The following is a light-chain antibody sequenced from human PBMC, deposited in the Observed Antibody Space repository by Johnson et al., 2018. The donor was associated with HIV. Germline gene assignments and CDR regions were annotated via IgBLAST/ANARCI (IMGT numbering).Light chain of an antibody. CDR3: GTWDSSLSAYV. CDR2: YNN. V-gene: IGLV1-51*01. J-gene: IGLJ1*01. CDR1: SSNIGNNY. Sequence: QSVLTQPPSVSAAPGQKVTISCSGSSSNIGNNYFSWYQQLPGTVPKLLIYYNNKRPSGIPDRFSGSKSGTSATLGITGLQTGDEADYYCGTWDSSLSAYVFGTGTKVTVL.